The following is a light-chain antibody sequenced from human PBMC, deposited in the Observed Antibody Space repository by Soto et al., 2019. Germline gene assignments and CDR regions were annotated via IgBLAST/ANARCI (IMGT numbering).Light chain of an antibody. Sequence: EIVLTQSPDTLSLSPGERATLSCRASQSVTYDQLAWYQHRPGQAPRLLIYQTSIRAAGIPARFSASGSGTDFTLTISDVQPEDFALYYCHQRQSWPRTFGQGTKVDIK. V-gene: IGKV3-11*01. J-gene: IGKJ1*01. CDR2: QTS. CDR3: HQRQSWPRT. CDR1: QSVTYD.